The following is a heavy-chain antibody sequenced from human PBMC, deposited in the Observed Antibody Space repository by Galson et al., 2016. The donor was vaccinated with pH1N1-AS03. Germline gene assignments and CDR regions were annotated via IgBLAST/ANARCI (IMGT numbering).Heavy chain of an antibody. CDR2: INNDGSDS. CDR1: GFSFNNYW. J-gene: IGHJ5*01. V-gene: IGHV3-74*03. CDR3: ARSQERIVNGAYNRNVGYGAFDS. Sequence: SLRLSCAGSGFSFNNYWMHWVRQAPGQGLVWVARINNDGSDSTYADSVKGRFTISRDNSGNTVYLQRSGLRAEDTDTYFCARSQERIVNGAYNRNVGYGAFDSWGQRPLVTVSS. D-gene: IGHD1-14*01.